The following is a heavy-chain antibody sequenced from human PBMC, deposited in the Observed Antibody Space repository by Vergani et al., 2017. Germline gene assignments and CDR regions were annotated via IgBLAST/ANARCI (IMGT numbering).Heavy chain of an antibody. V-gene: IGHV4-30-2*01. D-gene: IGHD2-2*01. CDR2: IYHSGST. Sequence: QVQLQESGPGLVKPSQTLSLTCAVSGRSISSGGYSWSWIRQPPGKGLEWIGYIYHSGSTYYNPSLKSRVTISVDRSKNQFSLKLSSVTAADTAVYYCARGVVPAAMSSDYWGQGTLVTVSS. J-gene: IGHJ4*02. CDR3: ARGVVPAAMSSDY. CDR1: GRSISSGGYS.